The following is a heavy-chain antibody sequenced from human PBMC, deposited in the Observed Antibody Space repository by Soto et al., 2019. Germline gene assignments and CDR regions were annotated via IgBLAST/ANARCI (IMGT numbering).Heavy chain of an antibody. Sequence: PSETLSLTCTVSGGYISSYYWSWIRQPPGKGLEWSGYIYYSGSTNYNPSLKSRVTISVDTSKNQFSLKLSSVTAADTAVYYCARSYYDILTGGLDWFDPWGQGTLVTVSS. CDR1: GGYISSYY. CDR3: ARSYYDILTGGLDWFDP. CDR2: IYYSGST. D-gene: IGHD3-9*01. J-gene: IGHJ5*02. V-gene: IGHV4-59*01.